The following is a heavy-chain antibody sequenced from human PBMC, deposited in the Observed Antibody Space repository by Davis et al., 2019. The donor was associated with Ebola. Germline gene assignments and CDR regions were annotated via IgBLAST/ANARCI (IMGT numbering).Heavy chain of an antibody. V-gene: IGHV3-72*01. Sequence: PGGSLRLSFAAPGFTFIDHYMDWVRQAPGKGLVWVGRTRNKANSYTTEYAASVKGRFTISRDDSKNSLYLQMNSLKTEDTAVYYCARNRRDGLYFDYWGQGTLVTVSS. CDR2: TRNKANSYTT. J-gene: IGHJ4*02. CDR1: GFTFIDHY. CDR3: ARNRRDGLYFDY. D-gene: IGHD5-24*01.